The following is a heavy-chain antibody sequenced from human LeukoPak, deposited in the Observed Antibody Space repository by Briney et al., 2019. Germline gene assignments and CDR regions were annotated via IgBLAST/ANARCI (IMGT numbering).Heavy chain of an antibody. CDR1: GGSISSYY. V-gene: IGHV4-59*01. CDR3: ARGGSWYYYDSSGYLGY. D-gene: IGHD3-22*01. Sequence: PSETLSLTCTVSGGSISSYYWSWIRQPPGKGLEWIGYIYYSGSTNYNPSLKSRVTISVDTSKNQFSLKLSSVTAADTAVYYCARGGSWYYYDSSGYLGYWGQGTLVTVSS. J-gene: IGHJ4*02. CDR2: IYYSGST.